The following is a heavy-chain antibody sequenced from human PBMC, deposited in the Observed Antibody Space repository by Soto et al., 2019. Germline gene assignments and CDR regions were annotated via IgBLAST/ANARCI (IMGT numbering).Heavy chain of an antibody. Sequence: ASVKVSRKASGYTFTSYGISWVRQAPGQGVEWMGWISAYNGNTNYAQKLQGRVTMTTDTSTSTAYMELRSLRSDDTALYYCARDDDFWSGNNWFDPWGQGTLVTVSS. V-gene: IGHV1-18*01. D-gene: IGHD3-3*01. J-gene: IGHJ5*02. CDR2: ISAYNGNT. CDR3: ARDDDFWSGNNWFDP. CDR1: GYTFTSYG.